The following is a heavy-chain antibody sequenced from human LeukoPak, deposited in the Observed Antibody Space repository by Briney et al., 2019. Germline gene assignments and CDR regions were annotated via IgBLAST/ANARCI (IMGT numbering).Heavy chain of an antibody. CDR1: GFSFSSYD. CDR3: ARDGAAAAPEIYNYYYLDV. V-gene: IGHV3-33*01. CDR2: MWYDGSNK. Sequence: PGRSLRLSCAASGFSFSSYDMHWVRQAPGKGLEWVAEMWYDGSNKYYADSVKGRFIISRDNSKNTLYLQINSLSAEDTAVYYCARDGAAAAPEIYNYYYLDVWARGPRSSSP. J-gene: IGHJ6*03. D-gene: IGHD6-25*01.